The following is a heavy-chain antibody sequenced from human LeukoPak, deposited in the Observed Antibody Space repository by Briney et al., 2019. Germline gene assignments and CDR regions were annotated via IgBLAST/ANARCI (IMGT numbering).Heavy chain of an antibody. V-gene: IGHV3-21*01. Sequence: GGSLRLSCAASGFTFNTYSMNWVRQAPGKGLEWVSSISSSSRYIYYADSMKGRFTVSRDNAKNSLYLQMNSLRAEDTAVYYCAKGARRSGGVDWFDPWGQGTLVTVSS. D-gene: IGHD2-15*01. CDR1: GFTFNTYS. CDR2: ISSSSRYI. CDR3: AKGARRSGGVDWFDP. J-gene: IGHJ5*02.